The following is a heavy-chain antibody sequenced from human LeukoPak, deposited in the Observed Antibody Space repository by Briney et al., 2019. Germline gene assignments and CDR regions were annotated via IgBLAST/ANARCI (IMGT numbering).Heavy chain of an antibody. CDR2: IDPSDSYT. V-gene: IGHV5-10-1*01. D-gene: IGHD5-18*01. Sequence: GESLKISCKGSGYSFTSYWISWVRQMPGKGLEWMGRIDPSDSYTNYSPSFQGHVTISADKSISTAYLRWSSLKASDTAMCYCARRKVDTAMNYYYGMDVWGQGTTVTVSS. J-gene: IGHJ6*02. CDR3: ARRKVDTAMNYYYGMDV. CDR1: GYSFTSYW.